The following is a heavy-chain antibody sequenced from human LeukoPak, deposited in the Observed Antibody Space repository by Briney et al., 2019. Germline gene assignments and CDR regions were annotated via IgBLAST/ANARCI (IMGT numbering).Heavy chain of an antibody. V-gene: IGHV4-31*11. J-gene: IGHJ2*01. CDR3: ARDCGTPYWYFDL. Sequence: SETLSLTCAVYGGSFSGYYWSWIRQHPGKGLEWIGYIYYSGSTYYNPSLKSRVTISVDTSKNQFSLKLSSVTAADTAVYYCARDCGTPYWYFDLWGRGTLVTVSS. CDR1: GGSFSGYY. CDR2: IYYSGST. D-gene: IGHD2-15*01.